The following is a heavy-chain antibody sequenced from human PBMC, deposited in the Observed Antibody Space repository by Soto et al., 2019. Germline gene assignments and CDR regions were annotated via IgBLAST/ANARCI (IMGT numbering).Heavy chain of an antibody. Sequence: GGSLRLSCAASGFTFSSYSMNWVRQAPGKGLEWVSSISSSSSYIYYADSVKGRFTISRDNAKNSLYLQMNSLRAEDTAVYYCARDRYDDGERLYFDLWGRGTLVTVSS. V-gene: IGHV3-21*01. J-gene: IGHJ2*01. D-gene: IGHD4-17*01. CDR2: ISSSSSYI. CDR1: GFTFSSYS. CDR3: ARDRYDDGERLYFDL.